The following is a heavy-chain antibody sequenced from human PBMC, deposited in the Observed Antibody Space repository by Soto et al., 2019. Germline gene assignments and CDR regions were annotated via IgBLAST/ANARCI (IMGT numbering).Heavy chain of an antibody. CDR3: ARDLRPINVLLWFGELLFDY. D-gene: IGHD3-10*01. Sequence: ASVKVSCKASGYTFTSYGISWVRQAPGQGLEWMGWISAYNGNTNYAQKLQGRVTMTTDTSTSTAYMELRSLRSDDTAVYYCARDLRPINVLLWFGELLFDYWGQGTLVTVSS. CDR1: GYTFTSYG. J-gene: IGHJ4*02. V-gene: IGHV1-18*01. CDR2: ISAYNGNT.